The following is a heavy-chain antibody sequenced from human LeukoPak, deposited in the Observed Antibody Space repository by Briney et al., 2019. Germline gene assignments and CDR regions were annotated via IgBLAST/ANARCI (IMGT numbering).Heavy chain of an antibody. V-gene: IGHV1-2*02. D-gene: IGHD4-17*01. CDR1: GYTFTGHY. Sequence: ASVKVSCKASGYTFTGHYVHWLRQAPGQGLEWMGWINPNSSVTNYAQKFQGRVTMTRDTSISTAYMELTRLRSDDTAVYYCARDNGDYWFDYWGQGTLVTVSS. J-gene: IGHJ4*02. CDR3: ARDNGDYWFDY. CDR2: INPNSSVT.